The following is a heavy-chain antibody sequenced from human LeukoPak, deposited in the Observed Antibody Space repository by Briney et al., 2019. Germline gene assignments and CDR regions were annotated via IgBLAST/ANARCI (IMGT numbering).Heavy chain of an antibody. CDR3: AQLGYYDFWSSYFVFDN. CDR1: GFTFNSYA. D-gene: IGHD3-3*01. V-gene: IGHV3-23*01. J-gene: IGHJ4*02. Sequence: GGSLRLSCAASGFTFNSYAMTWVRQAPGKGLEWVSAVSGSGGSTYYPDSVEGRFTISRDNSKDTLYLQINSLRVEDTAVYFCAQLGYYDFWSSYFVFDNWGQGTLVTVSS. CDR2: VSGSGGST.